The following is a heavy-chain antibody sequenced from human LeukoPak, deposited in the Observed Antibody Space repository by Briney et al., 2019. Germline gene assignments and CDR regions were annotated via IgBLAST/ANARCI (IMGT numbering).Heavy chain of an antibody. D-gene: IGHD3-10*01. V-gene: IGHV3-21*01. CDR2: ISSSSSYI. CDR1: GFTFSSYG. J-gene: IGHJ6*04. Sequence: GGSLRLSCAASGFTFSSYGMNWVRQAPGKGLEWVSSISSSSSYIYYADSVKGRFTISRDNAKNSLYLQMNSLGAEDTAVYYCARANELWFGELPVGMVVWGKGTTITVSS. CDR3: ARANELWFGELPVGMVV.